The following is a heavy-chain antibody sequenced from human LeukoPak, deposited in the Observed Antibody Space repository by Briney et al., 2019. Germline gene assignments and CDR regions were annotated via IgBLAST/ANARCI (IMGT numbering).Heavy chain of an antibody. V-gene: IGHV3-23*01. J-gene: IGHJ3*02. CDR2: ISGSGGST. D-gene: IGHD3-3*01. CDR3: AKAYYDFWSGYSFDAFDI. CDR1: GFTFSSYA. Sequence: GGSLRLSCAASGFTFSSYAMSWVRQAPGKGLEWVSAISGSGGSTYYADSVKGRFTISRGNSKNTLYLQMNSLRAEDTAVYYCAKAYYDFWSGYSFDAFDIWGQGTMVTVSS.